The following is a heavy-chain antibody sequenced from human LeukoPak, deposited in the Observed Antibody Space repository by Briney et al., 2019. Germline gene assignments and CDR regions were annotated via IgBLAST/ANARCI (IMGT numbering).Heavy chain of an antibody. CDR3: ASRGAYCGGDCYFPDY. J-gene: IGHJ4*02. CDR1: GYTFTGYY. D-gene: IGHD2-21*02. V-gene: IGHV1-2*02. Sequence: ASVKVSCKASGYTFTGYYMHWVRQAPGQGLEWMGWINPNSGGTNYAQKFQGRVTMTRDTSISTAYMELSRLRSDDTAVYYCASRGAYCGGDCYFPDYWGQGTLVTVSS. CDR2: INPNSGGT.